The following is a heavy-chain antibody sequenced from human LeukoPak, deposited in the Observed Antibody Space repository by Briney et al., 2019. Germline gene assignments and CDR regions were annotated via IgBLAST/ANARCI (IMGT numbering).Heavy chain of an antibody. Sequence: SVKVSCKASGGTFSSYAISWVRQAPGQGLEWMGGIIPIFGTANYAQKFQGRVTITTDESTSTAYMELSSLRSEDTAVYYCARAAYYYDSSGYYPVWGQGTLVTVSS. J-gene: IGHJ1*01. CDR1: GGTFSSYA. V-gene: IGHV1-69*05. CDR3: ARAAYYYDSSGYYPV. CDR2: IIPIFGTA. D-gene: IGHD3-22*01.